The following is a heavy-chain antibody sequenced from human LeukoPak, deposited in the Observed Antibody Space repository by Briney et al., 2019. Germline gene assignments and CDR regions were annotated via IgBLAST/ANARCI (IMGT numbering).Heavy chain of an antibody. V-gene: IGHV3-23*01. CDR3: AKIRDSSGLDY. J-gene: IGHJ4*02. CDR1: GFTFSSYA. D-gene: IGHD3-22*01. CDR2: ISGSGGTT. Sequence: GGSLRLSCGASGFTFSSYAMSWVRQAPGKGLEWVSSISGSGGTTYYADSVKGRFTISRDNSKNTLYLQMNSLRAEDTAVYYCAKIRDSSGLDYWGQGTLVTVSS.